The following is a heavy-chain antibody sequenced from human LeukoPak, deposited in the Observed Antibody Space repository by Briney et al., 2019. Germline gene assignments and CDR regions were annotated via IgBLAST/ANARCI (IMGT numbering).Heavy chain of an antibody. D-gene: IGHD3-10*01. V-gene: IGHV3-30*01. CDR1: GFTFSNYA. CDR3: ARDSTYYYDSGSSGPHYFDN. Sequence: GGSLRLSCAASGFTFSNYAMHWVRQAPGKGLEWVSLISSGGTYEYYADSVKGRFTISRDNSKNTLYLQLNSLRAEDTAVYYCARDSTYYYDSGSSGPHYFDNWGQGTLVTVSS. J-gene: IGHJ4*02. CDR2: ISSGGTYE.